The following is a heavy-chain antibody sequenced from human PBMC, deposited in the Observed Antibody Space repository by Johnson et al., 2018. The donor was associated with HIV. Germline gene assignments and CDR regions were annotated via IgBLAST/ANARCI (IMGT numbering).Heavy chain of an antibody. Sequence: QVQLVESGGGVVQPGRSLRLSCAASGFTFSSYAMHWVRQAPGKGLEWVAIISYDGINKYYADSVKGRFTISRDNSKNTLYLQMNSLRAEDTAVYYCAKDPVGATWAFDIWGQGTMVTVSS. V-gene: IGHV3-30*04. D-gene: IGHD1-26*01. J-gene: IGHJ3*02. CDR1: GFTFSSYA. CDR2: ISYDGINK. CDR3: AKDPVGATWAFDI.